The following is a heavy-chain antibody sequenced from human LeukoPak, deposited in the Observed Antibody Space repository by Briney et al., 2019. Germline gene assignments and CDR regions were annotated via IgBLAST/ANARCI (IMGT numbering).Heavy chain of an antibody. D-gene: IGHD6-13*01. CDR3: ARDEAAGLGSFDY. V-gene: IGHV4-30-4*01. Sequence: PSETLSVTCTVSGGSISSGDYYWRWIRQPPGMGLEWIGYIYYSGSTYYNPSLKSRVTISVDTSKNQFSLKLSSVTAADTAVYYCARDEAAGLGSFDYWGQGTLVTVSS. CDR1: GGSISSGDYY. J-gene: IGHJ4*02. CDR2: IYYSGST.